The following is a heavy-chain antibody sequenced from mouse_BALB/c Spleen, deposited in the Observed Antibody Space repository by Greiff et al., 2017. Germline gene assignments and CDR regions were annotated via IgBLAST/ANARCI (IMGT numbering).Heavy chain of an antibody. CDR2: INPYNDGT. J-gene: IGHJ3*01. CDR3: ARKDYDLWFAY. Sequence: EVKLQESGPELVKPGASVKMSCKASGYTFTSYVMHWVKQKPGQGLEWIGYINPYNDGTKYNEKFKGKATLTSDKSSSTAYMELSSLTSEDSAVYYCARKDYDLWFAYWGQGTLVTVSA. V-gene: IGHV1-14*01. D-gene: IGHD2-4*01. CDR1: GYTFTSYV.